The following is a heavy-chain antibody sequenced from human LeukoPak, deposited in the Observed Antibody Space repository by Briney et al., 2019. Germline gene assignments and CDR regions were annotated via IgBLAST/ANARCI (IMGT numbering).Heavy chain of an antibody. Sequence: GGSLRLSCAASGFTVSSNYMGWVRQAPGKGLEWVSVIYSGGNTYYADSVKGRFTISRDNSRNTMDLQMNSLRAEDTAVYYCAKFGLTFDNWGQGTLVTVSS. D-gene: IGHD3/OR15-3a*01. CDR2: IYSGGNT. V-gene: IGHV3-53*01. CDR3: AKFGLTFDN. J-gene: IGHJ4*02. CDR1: GFTVSSNY.